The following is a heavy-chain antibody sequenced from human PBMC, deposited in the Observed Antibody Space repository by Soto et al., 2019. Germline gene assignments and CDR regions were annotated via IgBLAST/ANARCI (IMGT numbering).Heavy chain of an antibody. D-gene: IGHD3-10*01. CDR2: IYYGGST. V-gene: IGHV4-59*01. CDR3: ARVWGGAFDI. J-gene: IGHJ3*02. Sequence: SETLSLTCTVSGGSISSYYWSWIRQSPGKGLEWIGYIYYGGSTNYNPSLKSRVTISVDTSKNQFSLKLSSVTAADTAVYYCARVWGGAFDIWGQGTMVTVSS. CDR1: GGSISSYY.